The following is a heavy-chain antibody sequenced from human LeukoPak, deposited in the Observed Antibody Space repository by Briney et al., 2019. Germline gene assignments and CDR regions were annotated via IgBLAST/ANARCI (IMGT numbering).Heavy chain of an antibody. Sequence: PGGSLRLSCAASGFTFSTYGMHWVRQAPGKGLEWVSAISGSGGTTYYADSVKGRFTISRDNSKTTMYLQMNSLRDEDTAVYYCAKDVQGWPTYFDYWGQGTLVTVSS. D-gene: IGHD5-24*01. CDR2: ISGSGGTT. V-gene: IGHV3-23*01. CDR3: AKDVQGWPTYFDY. J-gene: IGHJ4*02. CDR1: GFTFSTYG.